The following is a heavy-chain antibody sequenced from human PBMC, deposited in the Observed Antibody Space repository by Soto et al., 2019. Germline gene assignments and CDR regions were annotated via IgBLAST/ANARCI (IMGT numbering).Heavy chain of an antibody. Sequence: QVQLVESGGGVVQPGRSLSLSCAASGFTFSSYGIHWVRQAPGKGLEWVAVIWYDGSNKYYADSVKGRFTISRDNSKNTLYLQMNSLRAEHTAVYYCAREVLVRGIKYHGMDVWGQWHTVTVSS. D-gene: IGHD3-10*01. CDR2: IWYDGSNK. J-gene: IGHJ6*02. V-gene: IGHV3-33*01. CDR1: GFTFSSYG. CDR3: AREVLVRGIKYHGMDV.